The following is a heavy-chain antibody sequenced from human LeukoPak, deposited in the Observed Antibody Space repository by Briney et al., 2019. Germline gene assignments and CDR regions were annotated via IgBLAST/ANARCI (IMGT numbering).Heavy chain of an antibody. V-gene: IGHV3-30*18. Sequence: GGSLRLSCAASGFTFSGYGMHWVRQAPGKGLEWVAVISYDGSNKYYADSVKGRFTISRDNSKNTLYLQMNSLRAEDTAVYYCAKDILAAGLFFDYWGQGALVTVSS. J-gene: IGHJ4*02. CDR1: GFTFSGYG. CDR2: ISYDGSNK. CDR3: AKDILAAGLFFDY. D-gene: IGHD6-13*01.